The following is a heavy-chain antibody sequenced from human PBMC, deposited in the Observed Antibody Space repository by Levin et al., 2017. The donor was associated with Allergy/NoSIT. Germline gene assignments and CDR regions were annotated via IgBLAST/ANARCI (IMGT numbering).Heavy chain of an antibody. Sequence: SETLSLTCTVSGGSISSYYWSWMRQPPGKGLEWIGYIYYSGGTNYNPSLKSRATISIDTSKNQFSLKLSSVTAADTAVYYCARHSIADFSWHPAYWGQGTLVTVSS. D-gene: IGHD3-3*01. CDR1: GGSISSYY. CDR2: IYYSGGT. CDR3: ARHSIADFSWHPAY. J-gene: IGHJ4*02. V-gene: IGHV4-59*01.